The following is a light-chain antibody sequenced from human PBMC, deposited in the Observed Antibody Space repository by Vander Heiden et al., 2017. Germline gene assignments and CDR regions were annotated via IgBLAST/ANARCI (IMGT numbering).Light chain of an antibody. CDR2: DGS. CDR1: SSDVGGYDY. V-gene: IGLV2-14*03. Sequence: HSALTLPAPVSGSPGQSLTTSCTVTSSDVGGYDYVSWYQQHPGKAPKLMIYDGSHRPSGVSNRFSGSKSGNAASLTISGLQAEDEADYCCSSYTSSSTWVFGGGTKLTVL. CDR3: SSYTSSSTWV. J-gene: IGLJ3*02.